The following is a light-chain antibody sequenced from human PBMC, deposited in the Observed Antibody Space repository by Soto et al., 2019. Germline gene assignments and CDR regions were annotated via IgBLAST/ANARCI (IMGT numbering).Light chain of an antibody. CDR1: RGSIASNY. Sequence: FMLTQPYSVSESPGQTVTISCTRSRGSIASNYVQWYQQRPGSAPTTVIYEDNQRPSGVPDRFSGSIDSSSNSASLTISELKTEDEADYYCQSYDTSTVVFGGGTKLTVL. CDR3: QSYDTSTVV. V-gene: IGLV6-57*04. J-gene: IGLJ2*01. CDR2: EDN.